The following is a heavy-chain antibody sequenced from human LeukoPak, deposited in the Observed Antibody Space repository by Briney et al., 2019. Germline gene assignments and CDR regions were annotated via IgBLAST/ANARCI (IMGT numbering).Heavy chain of an antibody. CDR1: GFTFSSYS. D-gene: IGHD2-15*01. CDR2: ISSSSSTI. V-gene: IGHV3-48*01. CDR3: ARGGGRDPRYAFDI. J-gene: IGHJ3*02. Sequence: PGGSLRLSCAASGFTFSSYSMNWVRQAPGKGLEWVSYISSSSSTIYYADSVKGRFTISRDNAKNSLYLQMNSLRAEDTAAYYCARGGGRDPRYAFDIWGQGTMVTVSS.